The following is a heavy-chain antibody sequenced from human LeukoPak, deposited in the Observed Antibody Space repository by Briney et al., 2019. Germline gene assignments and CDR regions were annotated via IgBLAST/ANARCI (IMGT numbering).Heavy chain of an antibody. D-gene: IGHD1-26*01. CDR3: ATHSGSYRSVDS. CDR1: GGSINSISYY. J-gene: IGHJ4*02. Sequence: ASDTLSLTCSVSGGSINSISYYWGWISQPPGKGLEWIGSIYYNGTTYYSPSLKSRVTITVDTSNNQFSLRLTSVTAADTAAYFCATHSGSYRSVDSWGQGTLVAVSS. CDR2: IYYNGTT. V-gene: IGHV4-39*01.